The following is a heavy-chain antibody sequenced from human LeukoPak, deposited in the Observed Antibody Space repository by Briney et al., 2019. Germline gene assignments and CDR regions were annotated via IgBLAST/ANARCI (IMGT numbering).Heavy chain of an antibody. CDR1: GYTFTSYG. Sequence: ASVKVSCKASGYTFTSYGISWVRQAPGQGLEWMGWISAYNGNTNYAQKLQGRVTMTTDTSTSTAYMELRSLRSDDTAVYYCARGRRITMVRGAIYYYYYMDVWGKGTTVTISS. CDR2: ISAYNGNT. V-gene: IGHV1-18*01. CDR3: ARGRRITMVRGAIYYYYYMDV. J-gene: IGHJ6*03. D-gene: IGHD3-10*01.